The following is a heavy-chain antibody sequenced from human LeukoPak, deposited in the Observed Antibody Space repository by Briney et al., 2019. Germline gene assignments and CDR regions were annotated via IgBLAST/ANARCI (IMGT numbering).Heavy chain of an antibody. CDR3: AKAGSYYYYYGMDV. CDR1: GFTFSTYS. J-gene: IGHJ6*02. CDR2: ISGSGGST. Sequence: PGGSLRLSCVASGFTFSTYSMNWVRQAPGKGLEWVSAISGSGGSTYYADSVKGRFTISRDNSKNTLYLQMSSLRAEDTAVYYCAKAGSYYYYYGMDVWGQGTTVTVSS. V-gene: IGHV3-23*01. D-gene: IGHD1-14*01.